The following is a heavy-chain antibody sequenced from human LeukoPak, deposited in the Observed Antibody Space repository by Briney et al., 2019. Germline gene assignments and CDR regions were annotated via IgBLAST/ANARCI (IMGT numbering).Heavy chain of an antibody. V-gene: IGHV3-30*04. D-gene: IGHD2-2*03. CDR2: ISDDGSNK. CDR1: GFTFSSYA. CDR3: ARVDDLDAFDM. J-gene: IGHJ3*02. Sequence: GGSLRLSCAASGFTFSSYAMHWVRQAPGKGLEWVAVISDDGSNKYYANSVKGRFTISRDNSKNTLYLQMNSLRAEDTAVYYCARVDDLDAFDMWGQGTMVTVSS.